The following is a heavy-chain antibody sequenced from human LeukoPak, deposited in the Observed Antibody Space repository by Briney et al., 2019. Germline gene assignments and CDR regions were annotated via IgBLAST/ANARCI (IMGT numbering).Heavy chain of an antibody. CDR1: GGSISSGGYS. D-gene: IGHD6-13*01. CDR3: ARGWPRGRAAAGLYNWFDP. Sequence: SETLSLTCAVSGGSISSGGYSWSWIRQPPGKGLEWIGYIYQSGSTYYNPSLKSRVTISVDRSKNQFSLKLSSVTAADTAVYYCARGWPRGRAAAGLYNWFDPWGQGTLVTVSS. J-gene: IGHJ5*02. CDR2: IYQSGST. V-gene: IGHV4-30-2*01.